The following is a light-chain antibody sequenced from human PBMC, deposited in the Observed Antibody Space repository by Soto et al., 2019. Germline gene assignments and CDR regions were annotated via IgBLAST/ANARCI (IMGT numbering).Light chain of an antibody. CDR2: EVN. CDR1: SSDVGGYDY. J-gene: IGLJ1*01. CDR3: SSYSTTSTLV. V-gene: IGLV2-14*01. Sequence: QSVLTQPASVSGSPGQSVTISCTGASSDVGGYDYVSWYQRHPGKAPKLILYEVNNRPSGVSNHFSGSKSGNTASLIISGLQADDEADYYCSSYSTTSTLVFGSGTKLTVL.